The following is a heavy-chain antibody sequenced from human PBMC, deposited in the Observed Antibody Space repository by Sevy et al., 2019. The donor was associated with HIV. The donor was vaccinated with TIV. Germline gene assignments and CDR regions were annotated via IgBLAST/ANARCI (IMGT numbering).Heavy chain of an antibody. Sequence: GGSLRLSCAASGFTFSSYGMHWVRQAPGKGLEWVAVISYDGSNKYYADSVKGRFTISRDNSKNTLYLQMNSLRAEDTAVYYCAKGGPSIAANYYYYGMDVWGQGTTVTVSS. V-gene: IGHV3-30*18. D-gene: IGHD6-6*01. CDR2: ISYDGSNK. J-gene: IGHJ6*02. CDR3: AKGGPSIAANYYYYGMDV. CDR1: GFTFSSYG.